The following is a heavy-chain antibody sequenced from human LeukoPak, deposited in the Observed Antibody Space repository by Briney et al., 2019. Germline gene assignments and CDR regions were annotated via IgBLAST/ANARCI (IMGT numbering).Heavy chain of an antibody. CDR1: GFTFSSYS. J-gene: IGHJ4*02. V-gene: IGHV3-21*01. Sequence: KTGGSLRLSCAASGFTFSSYSVNWVRQAPGKGLEWVSSISSSSSYIYYADSVKGRFTISRDNAKNSLYLQMNSLRAEDTAVYYCARGPIAAAGIFDYWGQGTLVTVSS. CDR2: ISSSSSYI. D-gene: IGHD6-13*01. CDR3: ARGPIAAAGIFDY.